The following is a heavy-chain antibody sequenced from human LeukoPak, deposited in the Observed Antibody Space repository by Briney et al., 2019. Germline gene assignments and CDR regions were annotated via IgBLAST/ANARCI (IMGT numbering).Heavy chain of an antibody. Sequence: GGSLRLSCAASGFTFSSYWMSWVRQAPGKGLEWVANIKQDGSEKYYVDSVKGRFTISRDNAKNSLYLQMNSLRAEDTAVYYCTTDRNYDFWSGYPSVDYWGQGTLVTVSS. CDR1: GFTFSSYW. D-gene: IGHD3-3*01. J-gene: IGHJ4*02. CDR3: TTDRNYDFWSGYPSVDY. V-gene: IGHV3-7*01. CDR2: IKQDGSEK.